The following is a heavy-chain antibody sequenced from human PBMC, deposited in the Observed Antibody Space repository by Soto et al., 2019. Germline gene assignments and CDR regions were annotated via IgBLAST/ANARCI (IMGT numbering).Heavy chain of an antibody. CDR3: ARGGGRGYWFFSPLDY. V-gene: IGHV1-69*13. J-gene: IGHJ4*02. Sequence: GASVKVSCNASGNTFSSYAISWVRQAPGQGLEWMGGIIPIFGTANYAQKFQGRVTITADESTSTAYMELSSLRSEDTAVYYCARGGGRGYWFFSPLDYWGQGTLVTVSS. CDR1: GNTFSSYA. D-gene: IGHD2-15*01. CDR2: IIPIFGTA.